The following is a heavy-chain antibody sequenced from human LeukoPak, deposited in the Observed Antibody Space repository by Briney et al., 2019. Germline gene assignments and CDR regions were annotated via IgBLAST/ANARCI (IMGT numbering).Heavy chain of an antibody. CDR1: GSTFSSDP. CDR2: IIPIFGTA. V-gene: IGHV1-69*05. J-gene: IGHJ4*02. Sequence: SVKVSCKTSGSTFSSDPISWVRQAPRQGLEWRERIIPIFGTANYAQKLQGRVTISTDDSTSTAYMELSSLRSEDTAVYYCARAVDNWNDVSYLDYWGQGTLVIVSS. CDR3: ARAVDNWNDVSYLDY. D-gene: IGHD1-1*01.